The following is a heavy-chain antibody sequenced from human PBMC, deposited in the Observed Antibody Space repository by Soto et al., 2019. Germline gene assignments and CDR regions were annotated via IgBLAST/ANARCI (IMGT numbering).Heavy chain of an antibody. Sequence: EVQLVESGGGLVQPGGSLRLSCADSGFSFSNYWMHWVRQGPGKGLVWVSHINTDGSSTNYADSVKGRFTISRDNAKNTLYLQMNSLRAEDTAVYYCARSPGGYYIDWGQGTMVTVSS. CDR1: GFSFSNYW. J-gene: IGHJ3*01. D-gene: IGHD3-9*01. CDR3: ARSPGGYYID. CDR2: INTDGSST. V-gene: IGHV3-74*01.